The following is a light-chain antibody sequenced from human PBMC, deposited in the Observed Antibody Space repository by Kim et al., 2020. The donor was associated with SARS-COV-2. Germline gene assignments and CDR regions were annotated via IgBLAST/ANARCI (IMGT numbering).Light chain of an antibody. J-gene: IGLJ2*01. Sequence: GKTVTRSCAGRRDSIAFNYVHWYQPRPCSVPTTVFYEDNQSPSGVPVRFSGSIDRSSNSATLAISGLNTEDEADYYCQSYANGIVIFGGGTQLTVL. CDR3: QSYANGIVI. CDR2: EDN. V-gene: IGLV6-57*02. CDR1: RDSIAFNY.